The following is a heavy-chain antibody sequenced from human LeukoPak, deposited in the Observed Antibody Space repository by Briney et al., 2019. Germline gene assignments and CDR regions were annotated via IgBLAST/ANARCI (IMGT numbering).Heavy chain of an antibody. CDR1: GYTFTSYG. J-gene: IGHJ4*02. CDR2: ISAYNGNT. CDR3: ARVVGSSSWCSH. V-gene: IGHV1-18*01. Sequence: ASVKVSCKASGYTFTSYGISWVRQAPGQGLEWMGWISAYNGNTNYAQKFQGRVTMTRDTSISTAYMELSRLRSDDTAVYYCARVVGSSSWCSHWGQGTLVTVSS. D-gene: IGHD6-13*01.